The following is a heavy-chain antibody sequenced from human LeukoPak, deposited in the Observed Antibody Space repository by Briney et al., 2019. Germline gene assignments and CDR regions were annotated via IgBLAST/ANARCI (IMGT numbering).Heavy chain of an antibody. CDR3: ARGPHFTSTTRGYLGGDHMDV. V-gene: IGHV4-38-2*02. CDR1: GYSNSNGYY. D-gene: IGHD2-2*01. J-gene: IGHJ6*03. Sequence: SETLSLTCTVSGYSNSNGYYWGWIRQPPGEGLECIGRIDHSESNYYTPSLKSRVTISVDTSKNQFSLKVSSVTAADTAVYYCARGPHFTSTTRGYLGGDHMDVWGKGSTGAVSS. CDR2: IDHSESN.